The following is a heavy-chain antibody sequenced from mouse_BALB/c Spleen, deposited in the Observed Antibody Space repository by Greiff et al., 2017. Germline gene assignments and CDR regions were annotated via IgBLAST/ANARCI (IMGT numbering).Heavy chain of an antibody. CDR3: ARALYGYFYAMDY. D-gene: IGHD1-2*01. V-gene: IGHV5-6-3*01. Sequence: VQLKESGGGLVQPGGSLKLSCAASGFTFSSYGMSWVRQTPDKRLELVATINSNGGSTYYPDSVKGRFTISRDNAKNTLYLQMSSLKSEDTAMYYCARALYGYFYAMDYWGQGTSVTVSS. CDR2: INSNGGST. J-gene: IGHJ4*01. CDR1: GFTFSSYG.